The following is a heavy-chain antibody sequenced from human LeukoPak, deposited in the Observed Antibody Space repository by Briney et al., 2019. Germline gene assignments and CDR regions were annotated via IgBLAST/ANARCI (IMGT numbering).Heavy chain of an antibody. Sequence: GASVKVSCKASGGTFSSYAISWVRQAPGQGLEWTGRIIPIFGTANYAQKFQGRVTITTDESTSTAYMELSSLRSEDTAVYYCAREAYSYGYLVVYYYYMDVWGKGTTVTVSS. J-gene: IGHJ6*03. D-gene: IGHD5-18*01. V-gene: IGHV1-69*05. CDR3: AREAYSYGYLVVYYYYMDV. CDR2: IIPIFGTA. CDR1: GGTFSSYA.